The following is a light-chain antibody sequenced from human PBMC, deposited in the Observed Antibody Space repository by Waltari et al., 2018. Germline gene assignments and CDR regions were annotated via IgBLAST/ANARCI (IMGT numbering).Light chain of an antibody. CDR2: GAS. V-gene: IGKV3-20*01. J-gene: IGKJ5*01. CDR3: QQYGTSAIT. CDR1: QSVLSYY. Sequence: EIVLTQSPGTLSLSPGERATLSCRASQSVLSYYLAWYQQKPGQAPRLLINGASSRTTGIPDRFSGSGSGTDFTLTISRLEPEDFAVYYCQQYGTSAITFGQGTRLEIK.